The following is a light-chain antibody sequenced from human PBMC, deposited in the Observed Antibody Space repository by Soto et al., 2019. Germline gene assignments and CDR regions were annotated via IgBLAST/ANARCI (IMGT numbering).Light chain of an antibody. V-gene: IGKV4-1*01. J-gene: IGKJ5*01. CDR1: QSVLYSSNNKNY. Sequence: DIVMTQSPDSLAVSLGERATINCKSSQSVLYSSNNKNYLAWYQQKPGQPPKLLIYWASTRESGVPDRFSGSGSGTDFPLSISSLQAEDVAVYYFQQYYSTPITFGQGTRLEIK. CDR3: QQYYSTPIT. CDR2: WAS.